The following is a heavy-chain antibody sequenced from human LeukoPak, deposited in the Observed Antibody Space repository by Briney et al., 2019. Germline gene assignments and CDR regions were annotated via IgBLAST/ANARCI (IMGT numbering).Heavy chain of an antibody. CDR1: GFTFSNYA. CDR2: ISGSGDST. V-gene: IGHV3-23*01. CDR3: AKSGQLDY. Sequence: GGSLRLSCAVSGFTFSNYAMSWVRQAPGEGLEWVSVISGSGDSTYYADSVKGRFTISRDNSKNTLYLQMNSLRAEDTAVYYCAKSGQLDYWGQGTLVTVSS. D-gene: IGHD3-10*01. J-gene: IGHJ4*02.